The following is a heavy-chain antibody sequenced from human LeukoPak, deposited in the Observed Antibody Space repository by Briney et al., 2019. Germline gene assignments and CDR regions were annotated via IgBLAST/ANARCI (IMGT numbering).Heavy chain of an antibody. CDR1: GGSFSGYY. CDR3: ARVIPTTYYYGSGSYKYNWFDP. D-gene: IGHD3-10*01. V-gene: IGHV4-34*01. Sequence: LETLSLTCAVYGGSFSGYYWSWIRQPPGKGLEWIGEINHSGSTNYNPSLKSRVTISVDTSKNQFSLKLSSVTAADTAVYYCARVIPTTYYYGSGSYKYNWFDPWGQGTLVTVSS. CDR2: INHSGST. J-gene: IGHJ5*02.